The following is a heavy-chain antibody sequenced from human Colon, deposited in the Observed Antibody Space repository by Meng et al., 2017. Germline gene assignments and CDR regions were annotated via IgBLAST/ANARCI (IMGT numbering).Heavy chain of an antibody. J-gene: IGHJ4*02. CDR1: GGSINSADYY. Sequence: QVQLQDSGPVVVKPSHTLSLTCTISGGSINSADYYWNWIRQSPGKGLEWLGYIHSSGNTYYTPSLKSRLTMSLDTSKNQFSLRLTSVTAADTAVYYCARNPVIPDARTFDFWGQGALVTVSS. D-gene: IGHD2-2*01. V-gene: IGHV4-30-4*01. CDR2: IHSSGNT. CDR3: ARNPVIPDARTFDF.